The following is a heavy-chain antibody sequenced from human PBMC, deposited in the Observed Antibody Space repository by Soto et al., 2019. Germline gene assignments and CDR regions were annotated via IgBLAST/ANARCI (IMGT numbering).Heavy chain of an antibody. CDR2: INSDGSST. J-gene: IGHJ3*02. CDR3: ARPSIVGANDAFDI. Sequence: GGSLRLSCAASGFTFSSYWMHWVRQAPGKGLVWVSRINSDGSSTSYADSVKGRFSISRDNAKNTLYLQMNSVRAEDTAVYYCARPSIVGANDAFDIWGRGTMVTVSS. V-gene: IGHV3-74*01. D-gene: IGHD1-26*01. CDR1: GFTFSSYW.